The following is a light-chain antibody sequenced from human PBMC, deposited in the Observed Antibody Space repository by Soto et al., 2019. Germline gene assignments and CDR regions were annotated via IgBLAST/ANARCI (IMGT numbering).Light chain of an antibody. Sequence: EIVLTQSPATLSLSPGERATLYCRASQRVSSYLVWYQQKPGQAPRLLIYDASNRATGIPARFSGSGSGTDFTLTISSLELEDFAVFYCQQRSNWPLTFGGGTKVEIK. CDR1: QRVSSY. CDR3: QQRSNWPLT. J-gene: IGKJ4*01. CDR2: DAS. V-gene: IGKV3-11*01.